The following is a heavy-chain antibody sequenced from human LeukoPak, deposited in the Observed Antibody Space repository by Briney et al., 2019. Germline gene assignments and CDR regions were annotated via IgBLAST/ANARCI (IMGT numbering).Heavy chain of an antibody. CDR2: IWYDETGSNE. J-gene: IGHJ4*02. Sequence: PGGSLRLSCAASGFTFSSYAMSWVRQAPGKGPEWVAVIWYDETGSNEYYADSVKGRFTISRDNSKNTLYLEMNSLRAEDTGVYYCARSVSAKGWTTTGGWGQGTLVTVSS. CDR3: ARSVSAKGWTTTGG. CDR1: GFTFSSYA. D-gene: IGHD1-1*01. V-gene: IGHV3-33*08.